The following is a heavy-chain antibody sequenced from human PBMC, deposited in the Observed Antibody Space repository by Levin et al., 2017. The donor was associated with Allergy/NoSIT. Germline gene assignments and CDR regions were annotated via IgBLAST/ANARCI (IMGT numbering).Heavy chain of an antibody. J-gene: IGHJ4*02. V-gene: IGHV3-74*01. CDR3: ARVEDTAMVTDY. D-gene: IGHD5-18*01. CDR1: GFTFSSYW. Sequence: GGSLRLSCAASGFTFSSYWMHWVRQAPGKGLVWVSRINSDGSSTSYADSVKGRFTISRDNAKNTLYLQMNSLRAEDTAVYYCARVEDTAMVTDYWGQGTLVTVSS. CDR2: INSDGSST.